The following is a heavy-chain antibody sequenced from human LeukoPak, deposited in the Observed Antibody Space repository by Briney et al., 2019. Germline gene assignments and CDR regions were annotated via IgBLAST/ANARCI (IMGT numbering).Heavy chain of an antibody. CDR3: AKDLVESYYYDSSGWAYDY. Sequence: PGGSLRLSCRASRFSFSDYDMHWVRQAPGKGLEWVSAISGSGGSTYYADSVKGRFTISRDNSKNTLYLQMNSLRAEDTAVYYCAKDLVESYYYDSSGWAYDYWGQGTLVTVSS. D-gene: IGHD3-22*01. V-gene: IGHV3-23*01. CDR2: ISGSGGST. CDR1: RFSFSDYD. J-gene: IGHJ4*02.